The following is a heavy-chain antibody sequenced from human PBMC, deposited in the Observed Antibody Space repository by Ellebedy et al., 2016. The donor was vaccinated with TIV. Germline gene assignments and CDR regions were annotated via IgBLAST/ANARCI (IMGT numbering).Heavy chain of an antibody. CDR1: GFTFSSYE. D-gene: IGHD2-2*01. Sequence: GGSLRLSCAASGFTFSSYEMNWVRQAPGKGLEWVSYISSSGSTIYYADSVKGRFTISRDNAKNSLYLQMNSLRAEDTAVYYCARRTYQLLDFDYWGQGTLVTVSS. CDR3: ARRTYQLLDFDY. V-gene: IGHV3-48*03. CDR2: ISSSGSTI. J-gene: IGHJ4*02.